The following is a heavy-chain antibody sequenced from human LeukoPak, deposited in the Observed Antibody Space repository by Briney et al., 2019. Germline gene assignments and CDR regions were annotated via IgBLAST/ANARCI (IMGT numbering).Heavy chain of an antibody. J-gene: IGHJ4*02. Sequence: GASVRVSCKASGYTFTGYYMHWVRQAPGQGLEWMGRINPNSGGTNYAQKFQGRVTMTRDTSISTAYMELSRLRSDDTAVYYCARVGGSRGEWPTKDFDYWGQGTPVTVSS. D-gene: IGHD6-13*01. CDR2: INPNSGGT. CDR3: ARVGGSRGEWPTKDFDY. CDR1: GYTFTGYY. V-gene: IGHV1-2*06.